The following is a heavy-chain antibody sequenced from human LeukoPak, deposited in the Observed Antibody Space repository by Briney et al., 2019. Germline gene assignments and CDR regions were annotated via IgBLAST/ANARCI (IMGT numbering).Heavy chain of an antibody. V-gene: IGHV3-30*03. Sequence: GGSLRLSCVVSGFTSRSYGMHWVRQAPGKGLEWVAVISYDGSNKYYADSVKGRFIISRDNSKNTLYLQMNSLRAEDMAVYYCARAVGATPLGYYFDYWGQGTLVTVSS. J-gene: IGHJ4*02. CDR3: ARAVGATPLGYYFDY. D-gene: IGHD1-26*01. CDR1: GFTSRSYG. CDR2: ISYDGSNK.